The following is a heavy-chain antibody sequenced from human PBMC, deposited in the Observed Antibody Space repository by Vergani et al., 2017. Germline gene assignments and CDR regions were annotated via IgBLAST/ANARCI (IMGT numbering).Heavy chain of an antibody. J-gene: IGHJ4*02. CDR3: AREGNCDGGTGFAAGCSVD. CDR2: VIPHLEKT. V-gene: IGHV1-69*08. CDR1: GGTFGSHT. Sequence: QVQLEQSGAEVKKPGPSVTVSCRASGGTFGSHTISWVRQAPGQGLEWVGRVIPHLEKTTLAQHFQGRVIITADKSTDTAYMELISLRPEDTAVYYCAREGNCDGGTGFAAGCSVDWGPGTLVTVSS. D-gene: IGHD2-15*01.